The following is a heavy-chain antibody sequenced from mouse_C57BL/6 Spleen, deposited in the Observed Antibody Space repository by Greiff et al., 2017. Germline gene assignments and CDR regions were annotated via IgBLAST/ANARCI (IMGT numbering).Heavy chain of an antibody. CDR1: GYSFTGYY. J-gene: IGHJ3*01. CDR2: INPSTGGT. V-gene: IGHV1-42*01. D-gene: IGHD2-4*01. Sequence: EVQLQESGPELVKPGASVKISCKASGYSFTGYYMNWVKQSPEKSLEWIGEINPSTGGTNYNQKFKTKATLTVDKSSSTAYMQLKSLTSEDSAVYYCARFPLYDYSFAYWGQGTLVTVSA. CDR3: ARFPLYDYSFAY.